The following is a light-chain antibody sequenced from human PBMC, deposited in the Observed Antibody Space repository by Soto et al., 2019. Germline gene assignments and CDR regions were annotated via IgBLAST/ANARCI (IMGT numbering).Light chain of an antibody. J-gene: IGKJ3*01. Sequence: DIQMTQSPSSLSASVGDRVTITCRAIQDISNSLAWYQQKPGKVPKLLIFGASTAQSGVPFRFSGSGSGTDFTLPISSLQPEDVATYYCQKYNSAPLTLGPGTKVDIK. CDR2: GAS. CDR1: QDISNS. V-gene: IGKV1-27*01. CDR3: QKYNSAPLT.